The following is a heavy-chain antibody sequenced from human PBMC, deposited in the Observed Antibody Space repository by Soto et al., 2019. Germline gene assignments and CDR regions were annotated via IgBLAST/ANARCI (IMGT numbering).Heavy chain of an antibody. CDR1: ECIFLGYC. Sequence: PGGCVRKSGADAECIFLGYCMHLVRQAPGKGLEWVSYISSSSSIIYYADSVKGRFTISRDNAKNSLYLQMNSLRAEDTAVYYCARGYYDGSGYYSVFDYWGQGTLVTVSS. CDR3: ARGYYDGSGYYSVFDY. CDR2: ISSSSSII. D-gene: IGHD3-22*01. J-gene: IGHJ4*02. V-gene: IGHV3-48*01.